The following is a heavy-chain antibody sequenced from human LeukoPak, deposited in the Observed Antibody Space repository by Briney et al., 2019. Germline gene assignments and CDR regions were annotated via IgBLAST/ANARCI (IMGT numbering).Heavy chain of an antibody. Sequence: ASVKVSCKASGYTFTGYYMHWVRQAPGQGLEWMGWINPNSGGTNYAQKFQGRVTMTRDTSISTAYVELSRLRSDDTAVYYCARDGVYSPQGGYYYYGMDVWGQGTTVTVSS. CDR3: ARDGVYSPQGGYYYYGMDV. D-gene: IGHD3-3*01. J-gene: IGHJ6*02. V-gene: IGHV1-2*02. CDR1: GYTFTGYY. CDR2: INPNSGGT.